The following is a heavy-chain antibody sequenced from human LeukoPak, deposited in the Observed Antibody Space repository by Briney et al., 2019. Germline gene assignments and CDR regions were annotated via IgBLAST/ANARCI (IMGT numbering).Heavy chain of an antibody. J-gene: IGHJ4*02. D-gene: IGHD3-10*01. CDR1: GFTFGTYW. V-gene: IGHV3-74*01. CDR2: INSDGGTT. Sequence: QPGGSLRLSCGASGFTFGTYWMHWVRQAPGKGLVWVSGINSDGGTTTYADSVKGRFTISRDNAKNTLYLQMNNLRAEDTAIYYCAIGSYVSGSYYRLFYWGQGTLVTVSS. CDR3: AIGSYVSGSYYRLFY.